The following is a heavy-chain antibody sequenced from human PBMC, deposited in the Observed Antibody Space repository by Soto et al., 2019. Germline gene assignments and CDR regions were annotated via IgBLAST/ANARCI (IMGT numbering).Heavy chain of an antibody. CDR1: GFTFSSYG. V-gene: IGHV3-30*18. Sequence: PGGSLRLSCAASGFTFSSYGMHWVRQAPGKGLEWVAVISYDGSNKYYADSVKGRFTISRDNSKNTLYLQMNSLRAEDTAVYYCAKDLRAYCGGDCYLTSWFDPWGQGTLVTVSS. CDR2: ISYDGSNK. CDR3: AKDLRAYCGGDCYLTSWFDP. D-gene: IGHD2-21*02. J-gene: IGHJ5*02.